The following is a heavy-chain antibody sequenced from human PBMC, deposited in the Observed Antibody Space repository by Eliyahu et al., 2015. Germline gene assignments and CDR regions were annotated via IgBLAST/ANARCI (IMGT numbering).Heavy chain of an antibody. CDR3: AKVRRIFGEDRGMDV. CDR2: ISWNSGSI. D-gene: IGHD3-3*01. J-gene: IGHJ6*02. Sequence: EVQLVESGGGLVQPGRSLRLXCAASGFTFXXYAMHWVRQAPGKGLEWVSGISWNSGSIGYADSVKGRFTISRDNAKNSLYLQMNILRAEDTALYYCAKVRRIFGEDRGMDVWGQGTTVTVSS. CDR1: GFTFXXYA. V-gene: IGHV3-9*01.